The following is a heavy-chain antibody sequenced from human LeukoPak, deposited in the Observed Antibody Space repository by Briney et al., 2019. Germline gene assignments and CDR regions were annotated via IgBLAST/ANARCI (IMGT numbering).Heavy chain of an antibody. CDR1: GYTFTGYY. J-gene: IGHJ4*02. CDR2: INPNSGGT. D-gene: IGHD1-26*01. V-gene: IGHV1-2*02. Sequence: ASVKVSCKASGYTFTGYYMHWVRQAPGQGLEWMGWINPNSGGTNYAQKFQGRVTMTRDTSISTAYMKLSRLRSDDTAVYYCARFQSGSYYYWGQGTLVTVSS. CDR3: ARFQSGSYYY.